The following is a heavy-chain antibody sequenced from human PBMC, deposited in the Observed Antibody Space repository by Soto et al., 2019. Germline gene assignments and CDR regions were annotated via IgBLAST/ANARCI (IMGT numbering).Heavy chain of an antibody. CDR3: ARHYYYSGSYRDWFDP. J-gene: IGHJ5*02. CDR1: GGSISSGGYY. Sequence: PSETLSLTCTVAGGSISSGGYYWSWIRQHPGKGLEWIGYIYYSGSTYYNPSLKSRVTISVDTSKNQFSLKLSSVTAADTAVYYCARHYYYSGSYRDWFDPWGQGTLVTVSS. V-gene: IGHV4-31*03. CDR2: IYYSGST. D-gene: IGHD3-10*01.